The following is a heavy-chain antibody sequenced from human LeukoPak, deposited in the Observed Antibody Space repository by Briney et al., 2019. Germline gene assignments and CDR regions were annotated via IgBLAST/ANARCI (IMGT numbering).Heavy chain of an antibody. J-gene: IGHJ4*02. CDR1: GFTFDDYA. V-gene: IGHV3-43*02. CDR2: ISGDGGST. D-gene: IGHD3-9*01. Sequence: GGSLRLSCAASGFTFDDYAMHWVRQAPGKGLEWVSLISGDGGSTYYADSVKGRFAISRDNSKNSLYLQMNSLRTEDTALYYCAKVLRYFDWLSHLFDYWGQGTLVTVSS. CDR3: AKVLRYFDWLSHLFDY.